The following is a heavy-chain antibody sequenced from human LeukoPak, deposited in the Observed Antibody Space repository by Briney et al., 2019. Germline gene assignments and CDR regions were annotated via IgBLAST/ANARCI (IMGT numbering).Heavy chain of an antibody. V-gene: IGHV4-59*01. J-gene: IGHJ5*02. D-gene: IGHD2-2*01. CDR2: IYYIGST. Sequence: PSETLSLTCTVSGGSISRYYWSWIRQPPGRGLEWSGYIYYIGSTTYNPSLKSRVTISVDTSKNQFSLKLSSVTAADTAVYYCARDVVVVVPAAILRWFDPWGQGTVVTVSS. CDR1: GGSISRYY. CDR3: ARDVVVVVPAAILRWFDP.